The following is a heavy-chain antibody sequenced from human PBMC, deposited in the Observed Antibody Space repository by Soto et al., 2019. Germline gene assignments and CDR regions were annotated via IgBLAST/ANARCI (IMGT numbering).Heavy chain of an antibody. CDR2: ISAYNGNT. Sequence: VASVRVSCKASGYTFTSYGISWVRQAPGQGLEWMGWISAYNGNTNYAQKLQGRVTMTTDTSTSTAYMELRSLRSDDTAVYYCARDEPGWSSHDFDIWGQGTLVTVSS. CDR1: GYTFTSYG. CDR3: ARDEPGWSSHDFDI. J-gene: IGHJ3*02. V-gene: IGHV1-18*04. D-gene: IGHD2-15*01.